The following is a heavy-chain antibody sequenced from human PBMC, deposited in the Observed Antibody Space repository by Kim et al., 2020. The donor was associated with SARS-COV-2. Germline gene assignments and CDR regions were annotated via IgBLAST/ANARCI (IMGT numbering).Heavy chain of an antibody. CDR1: GFTFDDYA. CDR2: ISWNSGSI. CDR3: AKGGQYYYDSSGLNWFDP. Sequence: GGSLRLSCAASGFTFDDYAMHWVRQAPGKGLEWVSGISWNSGSIGYADSVKGRFTISRDNAKNSLYLQMNSLRAEDTALYYCAKGGQYYYDSSGLNWFDPWGQGTLVTVSS. J-gene: IGHJ5*02. D-gene: IGHD3-22*01. V-gene: IGHV3-9*01.